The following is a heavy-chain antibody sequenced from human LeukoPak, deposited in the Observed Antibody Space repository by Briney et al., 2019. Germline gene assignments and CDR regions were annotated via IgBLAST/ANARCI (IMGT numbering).Heavy chain of an antibody. Sequence: GGSLRLSCAASGFTFSSYSMNWVRQAPGTGLEWVSYISSSSSTIYYADSVKGRFTISRDNAKNSLYLQMNSLRDEDTAVYYCARGVYSYGYYFDYWGQGTLVTVSS. CDR2: ISSSSSTI. D-gene: IGHD5-18*01. CDR3: ARGVYSYGYYFDY. J-gene: IGHJ4*02. CDR1: GFTFSSYS. V-gene: IGHV3-48*02.